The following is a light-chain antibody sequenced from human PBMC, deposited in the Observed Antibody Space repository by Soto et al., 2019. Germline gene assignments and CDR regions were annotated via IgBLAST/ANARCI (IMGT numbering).Light chain of an antibody. V-gene: IGKV3-15*01. CDR3: QQYNNWPPYT. CDR2: GAS. Sequence: EIVMTQSPATLSVSPGERATLSCRASQSISSNLAWYQQQPGQAPRLLIYGASTRATGIPARFSGSGSGTEFTLTISSLQSADFAVYCCQQYNNWPPYTFGQGTKLEIK. J-gene: IGKJ2*01. CDR1: QSISSN.